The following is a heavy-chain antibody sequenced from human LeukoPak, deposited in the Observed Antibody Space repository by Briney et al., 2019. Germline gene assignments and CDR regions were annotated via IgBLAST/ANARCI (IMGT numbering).Heavy chain of an antibody. J-gene: IGHJ4*02. Sequence: GRSLRLSCAASGVTFSSYAMNWVRQAPGKGLEWVAVISYDGSNKDYADSVKGRFTISRDNAKNSLYLQMSSLRAEDTAVYYCARGRNQGSGSYDFDYWGQGTLVTVSS. D-gene: IGHD3-10*01. CDR1: GVTFSSYA. CDR3: ARGRNQGSGSYDFDY. CDR2: ISYDGSNK. V-gene: IGHV3-30*04.